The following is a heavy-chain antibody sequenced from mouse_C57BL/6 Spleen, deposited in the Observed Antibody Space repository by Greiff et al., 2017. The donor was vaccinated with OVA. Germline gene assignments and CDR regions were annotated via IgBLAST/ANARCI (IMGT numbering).Heavy chain of an antibody. CDR3: ARGANPSWITTVVEGGFDY. Sequence: EVKLMESEGGLVQPGSSMKLSCTASGFTFSDYYMAWVRQVPEKGLEWVANINYDGSSTYYLDSLKSRFIISRDNAKNILYLQMSSLKSEDTATYYCARGANPSWITTVVEGGFDYWGQGTTLTVSS. J-gene: IGHJ2*01. V-gene: IGHV5-16*01. D-gene: IGHD1-1*01. CDR2: INYDGSST. CDR1: GFTFSDYY.